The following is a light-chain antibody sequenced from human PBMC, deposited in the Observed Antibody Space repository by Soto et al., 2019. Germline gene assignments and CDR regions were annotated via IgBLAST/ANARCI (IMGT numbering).Light chain of an antibody. Sequence: QSALTQPASVSGSPGQSITISCTGSSSNIGGYNYVSWYQQHPGNAPQLMIYDVSYRPSGISDRFSGSKAGNTASLTISGLQPKDEDDYYCSSYGASSTLFGGGTKVTVL. CDR2: DVS. CDR1: SSNIGGYNY. J-gene: IGLJ3*02. CDR3: SSYGASSTL. V-gene: IGLV2-14*03.